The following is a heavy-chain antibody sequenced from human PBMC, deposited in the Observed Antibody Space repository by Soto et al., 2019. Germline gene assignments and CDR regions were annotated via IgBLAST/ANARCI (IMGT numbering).Heavy chain of an antibody. CDR3: ARVGEAAAGRRAYYYYGMDV. D-gene: IGHD6-13*01. V-gene: IGHV4-34*01. CDR2: INHSGST. CDR1: GGSFSGYY. Sequence: TSETLSLTCAVYGGSFSGYYWSWIRQPPGKGLEWIGEINHSGSTNYNPTLKSRVTISVGTSKNQFSLKLSSVTAADTAVYYCARVGEAAAGRRAYYYYGMDVWGQGTTVTVSS. J-gene: IGHJ6*02.